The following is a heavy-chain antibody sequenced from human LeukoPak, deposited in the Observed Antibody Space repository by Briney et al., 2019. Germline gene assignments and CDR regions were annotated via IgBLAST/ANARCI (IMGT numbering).Heavy chain of an antibody. D-gene: IGHD1-26*01. CDR1: GGSFSGYY. V-gene: IGHV4-34*01. Sequence: KPGEPLSLTCAVYGGSFSGYYWSWLRHPPGKGLEWLGEINHSGSTNYNPSLRSRVTLSIDTSKNQFSLKLSSVTAADTAVYYCASGIVGATSNYYYYYMDVWGKGTTVTVSS. CDR3: ASGIVGATSNYYYYYMDV. J-gene: IGHJ6*03. CDR2: INHSGST.